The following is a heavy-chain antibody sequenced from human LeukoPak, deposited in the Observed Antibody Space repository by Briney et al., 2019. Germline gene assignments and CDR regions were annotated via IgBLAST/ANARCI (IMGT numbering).Heavy chain of an antibody. Sequence: SVKVSCKASGGTFSSYAISWVRQAPGQGLEWMGRIIPIFGTANYAQKFQGRVMITTDESTSTAYMELSSLRSEDTAVYYCARDLLVVPAATSLHYYYYMDVWGKGTTVTVSS. J-gene: IGHJ6*03. CDR3: ARDLLVVPAATSLHYYYYMDV. D-gene: IGHD2-2*01. CDR1: GGTFSSYA. CDR2: IIPIFGTA. V-gene: IGHV1-69*05.